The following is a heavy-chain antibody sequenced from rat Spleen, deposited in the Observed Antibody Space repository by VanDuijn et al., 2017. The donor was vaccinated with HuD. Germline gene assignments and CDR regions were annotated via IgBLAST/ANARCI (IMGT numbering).Heavy chain of an antibody. D-gene: IGHD1-11*01. CDR2: VSSGGDS. Sequence: QVQVKESGPGLVQPSQTLSLTCTVSGFSLPSNGISWVRQPPGKGLEWIAAVSSGGDSYYNSGLKSRLSISRDISTRQVFLKINSLQTDDTVIYFCARSYGGYTSNWFPYWGQGTLVTVSS. CDR1: GFSLPSNG. V-gene: IGHV2S8*01. J-gene: IGHJ3*01. CDR3: ARSYGGYTSNWFPY.